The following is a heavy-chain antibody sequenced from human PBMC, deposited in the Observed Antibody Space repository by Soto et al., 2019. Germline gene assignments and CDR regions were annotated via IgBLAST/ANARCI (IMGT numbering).Heavy chain of an antibody. J-gene: IGHJ4*02. Sequence: PGGSLRLSCAASGFTFSSYGMHWVRQAPGKGLEWVAVISYDGSNKYYADSVKGRFTISRDNSKNTLYLQMSSLRAEDTAVYYCAKAMDYGDEMSDYRGQGTLVTVSS. CDR3: AKAMDYGDEMSDY. V-gene: IGHV3-30*18. D-gene: IGHD4-17*01. CDR1: GFTFSSYG. CDR2: ISYDGSNK.